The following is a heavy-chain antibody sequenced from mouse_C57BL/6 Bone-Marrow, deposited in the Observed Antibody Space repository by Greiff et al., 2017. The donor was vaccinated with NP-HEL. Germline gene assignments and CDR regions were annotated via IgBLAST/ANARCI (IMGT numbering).Heavy chain of an antibody. J-gene: IGHJ3*01. CDR3: ASGGKRFAY. CDR1: GYSITSGYY. V-gene: IGHV3-6*01. D-gene: IGHD2-1*01. Sequence: ESGPGLVKPSQSLSLTCSVTGYSITSGYYRNWIRQFPGNKLEWMGYISYDGSNNYNPSLKNRISITRDTSKNQFFLKLNSVTTEDTATYYCASGGKRFAYWGQGTLVTVSA. CDR2: ISYDGSN.